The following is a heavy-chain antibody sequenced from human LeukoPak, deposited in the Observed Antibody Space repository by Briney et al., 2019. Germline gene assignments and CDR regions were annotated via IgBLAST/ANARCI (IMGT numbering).Heavy chain of an antibody. CDR2: IYYSGST. CDR1: GGSISSYY. Sequence: KPSETLSLTCTVSGGSISSYYWSWIRQPPGKGLEWIGYIYYSGSTNYNPSLKSRVTISVDTSKNQFSLKLSSVTAADTAVYYCARLTDYYDILTGPHDYWGQGTLVTVSS. V-gene: IGHV4-59*01. J-gene: IGHJ4*02. CDR3: ARLTDYYDILTGPHDY. D-gene: IGHD3-9*01.